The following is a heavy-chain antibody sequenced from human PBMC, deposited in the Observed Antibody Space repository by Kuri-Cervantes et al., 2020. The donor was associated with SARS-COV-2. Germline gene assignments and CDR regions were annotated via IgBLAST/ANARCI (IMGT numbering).Heavy chain of an antibody. Sequence: SCAVSGGSISSGGYYWSWIRQHPGKGLELIGYIYYSGSTYYNPSLKSLVTISVDTSKNQFFPKLSSVTAADTAVYYFAREGSDYYYYGMDVWGQGTTVTVSS. CDR1: GGSISSGGYY. D-gene: IGHD6-6*01. CDR3: AREGSDYYYYGMDV. CDR2: IYYSGST. J-gene: IGHJ6*02. V-gene: IGHV4-31*01.